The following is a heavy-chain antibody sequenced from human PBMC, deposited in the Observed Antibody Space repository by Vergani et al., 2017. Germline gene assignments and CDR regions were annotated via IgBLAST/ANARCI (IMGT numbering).Heavy chain of an antibody. D-gene: IGHD6-25*01. CDR3: ARVDTQVPATSHFYYMDV. CDR2: VNHGGST. CDR1: GGSFSDYY. V-gene: IGHV4-34*01. J-gene: IGHJ6*03. Sequence: QVQLQEWGAGLLKTSETLSLTCGVSGGSFSDYYWSWIRQAPGMGLEWIGEVNHGGSTNYNPSLKSRVSISVDTSKNQFSLKLRSVTAADTAVYYCARVDTQVPATSHFYYMDVWGKGTTVVVSS.